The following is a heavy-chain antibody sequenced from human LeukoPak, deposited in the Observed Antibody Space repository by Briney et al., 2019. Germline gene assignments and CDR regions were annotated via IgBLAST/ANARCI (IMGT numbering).Heavy chain of an antibody. J-gene: IGHJ4*02. CDR1: GGSISSSNW. D-gene: IGHD3-10*01. V-gene: IGHV4-4*02. Sequence: PSETLSLTCAVSGGSISSSNWWSWVRQPPGKGLEWIGEIYHSGSTNYNLSLKSRVTISVDKSKNQFSLKLSSVTAADTAVYYCARTYGSGSYDFGYWGQGTLVTVSS. CDR2: IYHSGST. CDR3: ARTYGSGSYDFGY.